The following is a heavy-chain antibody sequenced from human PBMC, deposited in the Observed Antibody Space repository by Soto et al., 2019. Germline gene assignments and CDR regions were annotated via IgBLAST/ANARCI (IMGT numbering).Heavy chain of an antibody. D-gene: IGHD4-4*01. V-gene: IGHV3-15*01. CDR1: GFAFTNAW. Sequence: EVELVESGGVLVKPGGSLRLSCAASGFAFTNAWMTWVRQAPGKALEWVGRIRSQIDGGTTDYAAPVKGRFTISRDDSKNTLYLQMNSLKTEDTAVYYCTTVAYSEYVSDYWGQGTLVTVSS. J-gene: IGHJ4*02. CDR2: IRSQIDGGTT. CDR3: TTVAYSEYVSDY.